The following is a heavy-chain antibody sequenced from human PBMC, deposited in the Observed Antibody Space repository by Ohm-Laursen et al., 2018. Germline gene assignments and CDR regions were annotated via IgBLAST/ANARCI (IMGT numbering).Heavy chain of an antibody. CDR1: GFTFSSHG. J-gene: IGHJ4*02. D-gene: IGHD5-12*01. CDR2: ISNDGTIK. CDR3: AKAKGTDNGYDYFGDH. Sequence: SLRLSCTASGFTFSSHGINWVRQAPGKGLEWLAVISNDGTIKRYIDSVKGRFSISRDTSKNTLFLQMGRVRVEDTAVYYCAKAKGTDNGYDYFGDHWGQGTLVTVSS. V-gene: IGHV3-30*18.